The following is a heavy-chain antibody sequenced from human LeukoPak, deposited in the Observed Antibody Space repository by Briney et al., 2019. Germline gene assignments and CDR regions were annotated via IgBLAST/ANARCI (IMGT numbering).Heavy chain of an antibody. Sequence: SETLSLTCTVSGGSIRSRSYYWGWIRQPPGKGPEWIGSIYYSGSTYYNPSLKSRVTMSIDTSKNQFSLILSSVTAADTAVYYCARGHGTGDPYYFDYWGQGTLVTVSS. J-gene: IGHJ4*02. CDR3: ARGHGTGDPYYFDY. CDR2: IYYSGST. CDR1: GGSIRSRSYY. D-gene: IGHD7-27*01. V-gene: IGHV4-39*07.